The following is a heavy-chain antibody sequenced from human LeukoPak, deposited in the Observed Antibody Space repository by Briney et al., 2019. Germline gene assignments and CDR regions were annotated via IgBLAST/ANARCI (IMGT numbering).Heavy chain of an antibody. Sequence: KAGGSLRPSCAASGFTFSSYSMNWVRQAPGKGLEWVSSISSSSSYIYYADSVKGRFTISRDNAKNSLYLQMNSLRAEDTAVYYCARVRTQWLVGAVWDFDYWGQGTLVTVSS. CDR2: ISSSSSYI. V-gene: IGHV3-21*01. CDR1: GFTFSSYS. J-gene: IGHJ4*02. CDR3: ARVRTQWLVGAVWDFDY. D-gene: IGHD6-19*01.